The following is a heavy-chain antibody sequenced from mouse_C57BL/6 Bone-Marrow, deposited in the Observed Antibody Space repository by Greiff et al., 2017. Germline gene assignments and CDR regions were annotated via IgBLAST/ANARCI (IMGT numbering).Heavy chain of an antibody. J-gene: IGHJ3*01. D-gene: IGHD2-3*01. CDR2: IDPENGAT. CDR3: RGTMGFAY. V-gene: IGHV14-4*01. CDR1: GFNIKDDY. Sequence: EVQLQESGAVLVRPGASVKMSCTASGFNIKDDYMHWVKQRPEKGLEWIGWIDPENGATEYASKFQGKATITADTSSNTAYLQLSSRTSEATAVYYCRGTMGFAYWGQGTLVTVSA.